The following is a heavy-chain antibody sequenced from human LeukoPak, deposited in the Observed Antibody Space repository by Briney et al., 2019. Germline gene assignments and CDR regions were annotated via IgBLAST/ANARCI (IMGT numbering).Heavy chain of an antibody. Sequence: ASVKVSCKASGYTFTSYYIHWVRQAPGQGLEWMGIINPSAGSTGYAQKFQGRVTMTRDTSTSTVYMELSSLRSEDTAVYYCARGQYYYDSAGYHDAFDIWGQGTMVTVSS. D-gene: IGHD3-22*01. CDR2: INPSAGST. CDR1: GYTFTSYY. CDR3: ARGQYYYDSAGYHDAFDI. V-gene: IGHV1-46*01. J-gene: IGHJ3*02.